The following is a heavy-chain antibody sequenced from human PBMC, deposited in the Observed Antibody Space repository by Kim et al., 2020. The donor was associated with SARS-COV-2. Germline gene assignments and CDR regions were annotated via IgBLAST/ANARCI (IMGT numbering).Heavy chain of an antibody. J-gene: IGHJ4*02. CDR3: TRGATGTNYYFEY. CDR2: TRGKIDGGTT. V-gene: IGHV3-49*04. Sequence: GGSLRLSCSAPGFSLGDYSMSWVRQAPGKGLEWVGLTRGKIDGGTTEYAASVKGRFTISRDDSKSIAYLQMDSLKTEDTAVYYCTRGATGTNYYFEYWGQGNLVTVSS. D-gene: IGHD1-1*01. CDR1: GFSLGDYS.